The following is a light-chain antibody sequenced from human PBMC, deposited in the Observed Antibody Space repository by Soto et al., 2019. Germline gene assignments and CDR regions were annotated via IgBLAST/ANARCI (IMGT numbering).Light chain of an antibody. Sequence: EIVLTQSPGTLSLSPGERATLSCRASQSVSSSNLPWYQQKPGQAPRLLIYGASSSATGIPDRFSGSGSGTDFTLTISRLEPEDFAVYYCQQYGSSPLFTFGPGTKVDIK. CDR2: GAS. J-gene: IGKJ3*01. V-gene: IGKV3-20*01. CDR3: QQYGSSPLFT. CDR1: QSVSSSN.